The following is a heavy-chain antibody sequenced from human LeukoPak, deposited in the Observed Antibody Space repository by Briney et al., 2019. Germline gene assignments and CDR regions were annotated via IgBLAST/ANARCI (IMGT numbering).Heavy chain of an antibody. CDR1: GFTFSSYA. CDR3: ARDQGLWVGFWSGYYDL. V-gene: IGHV3-33*08. CDR2: IWNDGSKQ. D-gene: IGHD3-3*01. Sequence: GGSLRLSCAASGFTFSSYAMSWVRQAPGKGLEWVAVIWNDGSKQYYADSVKGRFTISGDNSKSTLYLQMNSLRAEDTAVYYCARDQGLWVGFWSGYYDLWGQGTLVTVSS. J-gene: IGHJ4*02.